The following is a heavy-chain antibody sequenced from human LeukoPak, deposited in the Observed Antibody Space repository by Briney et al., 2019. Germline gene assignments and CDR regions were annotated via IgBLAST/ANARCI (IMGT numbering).Heavy chain of an antibody. CDR2: IYYSGST. D-gene: IGHD1-1*01. CDR3: ARGPLERQIDY. Sequence: SETLSLTCTVSGGSISSYYWSWIRQPPRKGLEWIGYIYYSGSTNYNPSLKSRVTISVDTSKNQFSLKLSSVTAADTAVYYCARGPLERQIDYWGQGTLVTVSS. J-gene: IGHJ4*02. CDR1: GGSISSYY. V-gene: IGHV4-59*01.